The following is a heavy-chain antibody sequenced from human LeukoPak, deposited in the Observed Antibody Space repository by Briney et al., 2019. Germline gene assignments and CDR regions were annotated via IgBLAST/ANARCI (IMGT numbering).Heavy chain of an antibody. CDR2: INSDGSST. CDR1: GFTFSSYW. J-gene: IGHJ4*02. D-gene: IGHD6-13*01. CDR3: ARKRYPWAAAGDIDY. V-gene: IGHV3-74*01. Sequence: AGGSLRLSCAASGFTFSSYWMHWVRQAPGKGLVWVSRINSDGSSTSYADSVKGRFTISRDNAKNTLYLQMNSLRAEDTAVYYCARKRYPWAAAGDIDYWGQGTLVTVSS.